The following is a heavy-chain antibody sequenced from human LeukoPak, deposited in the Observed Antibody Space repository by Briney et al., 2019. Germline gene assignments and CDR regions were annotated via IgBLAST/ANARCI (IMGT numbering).Heavy chain of an antibody. CDR3: VNSGRHLLLFDY. CDR2: ISSSSKYI. Sequence: PGGSLRLYCAASGSTFSTYSMNWVRQAPGKGLEWVSSISSSSKYIYQADSVKGRFTISRENAKNSLYLQMNSLGAEDTAVYYCVNSGRHLLLFDYWGQGILVTVSS. V-gene: IGHV3-21*01. D-gene: IGHD2-15*01. CDR1: GSTFSTYS. J-gene: IGHJ4*02.